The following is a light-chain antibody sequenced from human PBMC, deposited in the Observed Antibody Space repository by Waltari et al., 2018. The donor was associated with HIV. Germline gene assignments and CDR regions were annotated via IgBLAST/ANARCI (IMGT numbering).Light chain of an antibody. CDR1: TPNPGPGYD. Sequence: QSVLTQPPSVSGAPGQKVTIQSAGSTPNPGPGYDVPWYPQLPGTAPKLLIYGNTNRPSGVPDRFSASKSGTSASLAITGLQADDEAAYYCQSYDSSLSRFHVLFGGGTRLTVL. V-gene: IGLV1-40*01. J-gene: IGLJ2*01. CDR2: GNT. CDR3: QSYDSSLSRFHVL.